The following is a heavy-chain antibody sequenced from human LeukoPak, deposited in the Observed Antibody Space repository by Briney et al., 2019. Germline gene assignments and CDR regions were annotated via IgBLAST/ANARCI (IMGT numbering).Heavy chain of an antibody. CDR1: GFTFSSYS. J-gene: IGHJ3*02. CDR2: ISSSSSTI. D-gene: IGHD4-17*01. Sequence: GGSLRLSCAASGFTFSSYSMNWVRQAPGKGLEWVSYISSSSSTIYYADSVKGRFTISRDNAKNSLYLQMNNLRAEDTAVYYCARRSSDYGYAFDIWGQGTMVTVSS. V-gene: IGHV3-48*04. CDR3: ARRSSDYGYAFDI.